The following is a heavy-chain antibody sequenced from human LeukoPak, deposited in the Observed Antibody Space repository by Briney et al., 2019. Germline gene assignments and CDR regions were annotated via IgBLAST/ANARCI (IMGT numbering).Heavy chain of an antibody. J-gene: IGHJ4*02. V-gene: IGHV4-59*01. CDR3: ARVTGYVIEDNFDY. CDR2: IYYSGST. CDR1: GGSISSYH. D-gene: IGHD2-15*01. Sequence: SETLSLTCAVYGGSISSYHWSWIRQPPGKGLEWIGYIYYSGSTNYNPSLKSRVTISVDTSKNQFSLKLRSVTAADTAVYYCARVTGYVIEDNFDYWGQGTLVTVSS.